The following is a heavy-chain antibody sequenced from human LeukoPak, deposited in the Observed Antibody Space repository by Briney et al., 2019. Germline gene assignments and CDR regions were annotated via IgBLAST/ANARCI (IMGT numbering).Heavy chain of an antibody. CDR1: GGSFSGYN. J-gene: IGHJ4*02. CDR3: ARVHLWFGELSQIYFDY. D-gene: IGHD3-10*01. V-gene: IGHV4-34*01. Sequence: SETLSLACAVYGGSFSGYNWSWIRQPPGKGLEWIGEINHSGSTNYNPSLKSRVTISVDTSKNQFSLKLSSVTAADTAVYYCARVHLWFGELSQIYFDYWGRGTLVTVSS. CDR2: INHSGST.